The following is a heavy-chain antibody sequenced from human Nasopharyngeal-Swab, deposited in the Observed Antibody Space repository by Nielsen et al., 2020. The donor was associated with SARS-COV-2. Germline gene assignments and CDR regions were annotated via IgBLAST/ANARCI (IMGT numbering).Heavy chain of an antibody. D-gene: IGHD2-15*01. V-gene: IGHV5-51*01. Sequence: KVSCKGSGYSFTTFWITWVRQMPGKGLEWMGNIYPDDSDTRSSPSFQGQVTFSVDKSTSTAYLQWSSLKASDTAMYYCARLRGSAFYYYYLDVWGKGTTVTVSS. J-gene: IGHJ6*03. CDR2: IYPDDSDT. CDR3: ARLRGSAFYYYYLDV. CDR1: GYSFTTFW.